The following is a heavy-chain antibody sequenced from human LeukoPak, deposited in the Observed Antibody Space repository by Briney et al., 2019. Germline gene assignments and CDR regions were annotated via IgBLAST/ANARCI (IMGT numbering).Heavy chain of an antibody. CDR2: ISSSSSYI. V-gene: IGHV3-21*01. D-gene: IGHD6-19*01. Sequence: PGGSLRLSCAASGFTFSSYSMNWVRQAPGKGLEWVSSISSSSSYIYYADSVKGRFTISRDNAKNSLYLQMNSLRAEDTAVYYCARYDSSGWEPFDYWGQGTLVTVSS. CDR3: ARYDSSGWEPFDY. J-gene: IGHJ4*02. CDR1: GFTFSSYS.